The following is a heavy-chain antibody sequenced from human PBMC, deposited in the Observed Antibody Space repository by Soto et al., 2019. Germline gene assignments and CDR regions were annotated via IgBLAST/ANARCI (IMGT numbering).Heavy chain of an antibody. CDR2: INPNNGDT. J-gene: IGHJ4*02. Sequence: QVQLVQSGAEVKKPGASVKVSCKASGYTFTGYYMHWVRQAPGQGLEWMGWINPNNGDTTYAQKLQGRVTMTRATSISTADTELSGLRSDDTAVYYCVSPWTYWGKGTLVSLSS. V-gene: IGHV1-2*02. D-gene: IGHD1-1*01. CDR3: VSPWTY. CDR1: GYTFTGYY.